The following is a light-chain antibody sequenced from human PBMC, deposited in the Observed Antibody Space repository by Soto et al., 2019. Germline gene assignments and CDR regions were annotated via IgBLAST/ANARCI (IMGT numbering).Light chain of an antibody. J-gene: IGKJ1*01. CDR2: DAS. V-gene: IGKV3-15*01. Sequence: IVMTQSPATLSVSPGERATLSCRASQNVNYNLAWYQQKPGQATSLLIHDASIRATAVPARFSGSASGTEFTLNISSLHSEDFAVYYCQQYNKWPRTFGQGTKVEIK. CDR3: QQYNKWPRT. CDR1: QNVNYN.